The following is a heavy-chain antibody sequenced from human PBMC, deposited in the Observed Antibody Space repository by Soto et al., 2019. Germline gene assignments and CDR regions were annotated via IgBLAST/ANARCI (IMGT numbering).Heavy chain of an antibody. J-gene: IGHJ5*02. CDR2: IYYSGST. Sequence: PSETLSLTCTVSGGSISSRSYYWGWIRQPPGKGLEWIGSIYYSGSTYYNPSLKSRVTISVDTSKNQFSLKLTSVTATDTAVYYCATNAAYCGGDCYLRLLDPWGQGTLVTVSS. CDR3: ATNAAYCGGDCYLRLLDP. V-gene: IGHV4-39*01. CDR1: GGSISSRSYY. D-gene: IGHD2-21*02.